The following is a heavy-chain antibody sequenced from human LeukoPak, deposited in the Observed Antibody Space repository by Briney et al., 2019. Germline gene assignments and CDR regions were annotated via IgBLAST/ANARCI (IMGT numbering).Heavy chain of an antibody. CDR2: IGIDSGNK. J-gene: IGHJ4*02. V-gene: IGHV3-48*01. CDR3: ARDHNYAFDN. Sequence: GGSLRLSCTASGFPFIEYSMNWVRQAPGKGLEWISYIGIDSGNKKYADSVRARFTISTDKAKNSLYLQMNSLRVEDTAVYYCARDHNYAFDNWGQGTLVSVA. CDR1: GFPFIEYS. D-gene: IGHD1-1*01.